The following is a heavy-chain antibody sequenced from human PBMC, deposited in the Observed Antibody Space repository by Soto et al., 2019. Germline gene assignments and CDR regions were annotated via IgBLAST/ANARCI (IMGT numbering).Heavy chain of an antibody. J-gene: IGHJ5*02. V-gene: IGHV4-39*01. CDR2: IYYSGST. CDR1: GGSISSSSYY. Sequence: SETLSLTCTVSGGSISSSSYYWGWIRQPPGKGLEWIGSIYYSGSTYYNPSLKSRVTISVDTSKNQFSLKLSSVTAADTAVYYCARRENYYGSGPIGWFDPWGQGTLVTVSS. D-gene: IGHD3-10*01. CDR3: ARRENYYGSGPIGWFDP.